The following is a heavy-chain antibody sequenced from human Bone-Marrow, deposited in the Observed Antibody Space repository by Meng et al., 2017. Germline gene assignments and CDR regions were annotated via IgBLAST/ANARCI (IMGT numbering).Heavy chain of an antibody. V-gene: IGHV4-30-4*01. D-gene: IGHD2-21*01. J-gene: IGHJ4*02. Sequence: QVQLQESGPGLVKPSETLSLICAVSGGSMSSGNYYWSWIRQPPGKGLEWIGYIHHSGSAYYNPSLKSRVSISVDTSKNQFSLNLNSMTAADTAVYYCASFDHIPRRNYFDYWGQGTLVTVSS. CDR1: GGSMSSGNYY. CDR3: ASFDHIPRRNYFDY. CDR2: IHHSGSA.